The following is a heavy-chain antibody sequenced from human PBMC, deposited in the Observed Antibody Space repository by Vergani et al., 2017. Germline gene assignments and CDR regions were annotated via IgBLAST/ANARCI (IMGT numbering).Heavy chain of an antibody. J-gene: IGHJ4*02. CDR3: ARGDYGILSGYQY. CDR2: INPSGGHT. D-gene: IGHD3-9*01. CDR1: GYTFSNYY. V-gene: IGHV1-46*03. Sequence: QVQVVQSGAEVKKSGASVKVPCKTSGYTFSNYYMHWVRQAPGQGLEWMGIINPSGGHTNYAQKFQGRVTMTRDTSTSTVYMELSSLRSEETAIYYCARGDYGILSGYQYWGQGTLVTVSA.